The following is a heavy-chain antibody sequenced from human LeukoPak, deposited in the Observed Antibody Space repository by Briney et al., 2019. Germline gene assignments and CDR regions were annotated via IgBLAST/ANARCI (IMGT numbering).Heavy chain of an antibody. CDR1: RFTFSNYW. D-gene: IGHD3-10*01. CDR3: ARYVRPGKYYYRSSYASDI. V-gene: IGHV3-7*01. Sequence: SGGSLRLSCAASRFTFSNYWMSWVRQAPGKGREWVANIKQDGSEEYYVDSVKGRFTISRDNAENSLHLQMNSLRAEDTAVYYCARYVRPGKYYYRSSYASDIWGQGTMVTVSS. CDR2: IKQDGSEE. J-gene: IGHJ3*02.